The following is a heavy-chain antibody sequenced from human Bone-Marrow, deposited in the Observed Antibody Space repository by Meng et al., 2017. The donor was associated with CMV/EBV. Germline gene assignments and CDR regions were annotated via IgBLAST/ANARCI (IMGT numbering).Heavy chain of an antibody. CDR3: TTEGAYCSSTSCYEGSDY. D-gene: IGHD2-2*01. Sequence: GESLKISCAASGFTFSNAWMSWVRQAPGKGLEWVSRIKSKTDGGTTDYAAPVKGRFTISRDDSKHTLYLQMNSLKTENTAVYYCTTEGAYCSSTSCYEGSDYWGHGPLVTVSS. CDR1: GFTFSNAW. CDR2: IKSKTDGGTT. V-gene: IGHV3-15*01. J-gene: IGHJ4*01.